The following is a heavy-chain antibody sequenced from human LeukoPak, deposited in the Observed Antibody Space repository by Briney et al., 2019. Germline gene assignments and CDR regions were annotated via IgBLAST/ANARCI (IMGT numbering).Heavy chain of an antibody. V-gene: IGHV1-2*02. D-gene: IGHD3-10*01. CDR2: INPNSGGT. Sequence: ASVKVSCKASGYTFTGYYMHWVRQAPGQGLEWMGWINPNSGGTNYAQKFQGRVTMTRDTSISTAYMELSRLRSDDTAVYYCARRYGFRDYYYYGMDVWGQGTTVTVSS. CDR3: ARRYGFRDYYYYGMDV. J-gene: IGHJ6*02. CDR1: GYTFTGYY.